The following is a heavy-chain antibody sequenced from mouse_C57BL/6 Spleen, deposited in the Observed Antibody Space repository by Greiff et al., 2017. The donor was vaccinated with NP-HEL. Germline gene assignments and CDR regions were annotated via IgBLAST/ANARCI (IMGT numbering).Heavy chain of an antibody. CDR2: INPGSGGT. CDR3: ARGFPNYYGSSDWYFDV. V-gene: IGHV1-54*01. J-gene: IGHJ1*03. Sequence: QVQLHQSGAELVRPGTSVKVSCKASGYAFTNYLIEWVKQRPGQGLEWIGVINPGSGGTNYNEKFKGKETLTADKSSSTAYMQLSSLTSEDSAVYFCARGFPNYYGSSDWYFDVWGTGTTVTVSS. CDR1: GYAFTNYL. D-gene: IGHD1-1*01.